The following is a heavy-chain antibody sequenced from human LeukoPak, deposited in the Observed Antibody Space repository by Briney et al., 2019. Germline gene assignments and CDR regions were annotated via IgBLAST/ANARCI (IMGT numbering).Heavy chain of an antibody. Sequence: GASLRLSYAASGFTFSSFGMHWVRQATAEGLEWVAYIGYTGTDTYYADCVKGRFTISRDNSKHTVHLQVNSLRAADTALYSCARDLTERKYYSAYWGQGTLVTVSS. V-gene: IGHV3-30*02. CDR3: ARDLTERKYYSAY. CDR2: IGYTGTDT. J-gene: IGHJ4*02. CDR1: GFTFSSFG. D-gene: IGHD2/OR15-2a*01.